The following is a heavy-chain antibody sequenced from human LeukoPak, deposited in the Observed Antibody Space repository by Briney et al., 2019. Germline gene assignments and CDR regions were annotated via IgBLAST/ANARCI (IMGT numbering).Heavy chain of an antibody. Sequence: GGSLRLSCAASGFTVSSNYMSWVRQAPGKGLEWVSVIYSGGSTYYADSVKGRFTISRDNSKNTLYLQMNSLRAEDTAVYYCAKDQPDPTYYYGSGRLDYWGQGTLVTVSS. CDR3: AKDQPDPTYYYGSGRLDY. CDR1: GFTVSSNY. CDR2: IYSGGST. D-gene: IGHD3-10*01. V-gene: IGHV3-53*05. J-gene: IGHJ4*02.